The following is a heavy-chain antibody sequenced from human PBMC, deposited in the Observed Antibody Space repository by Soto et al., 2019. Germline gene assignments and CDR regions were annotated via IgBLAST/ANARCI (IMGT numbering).Heavy chain of an antibody. CDR3: ARGGRIVDTGIGYYYYHAMDV. CDR1: GYTFTSYY. J-gene: IGHJ6*02. Sequence: ASVKVSCKASGYTFTSYYIHWVRQAPGQGLEWMGIVNPTGDTASYAQKLQGRVTMTRDTSTGTAYMELGSLRSEDTAVYYCARGGRIVDTGIGYYYYHAMDVWGQGTTVTVYS. V-gene: IGHV1-46*01. D-gene: IGHD5-18*01. CDR2: VNPTGDTA.